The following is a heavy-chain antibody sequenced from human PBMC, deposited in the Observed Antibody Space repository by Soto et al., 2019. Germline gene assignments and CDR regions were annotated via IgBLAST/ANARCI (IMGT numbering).Heavy chain of an antibody. D-gene: IGHD6-19*01. Sequence: EVQLLESGGDLVQPGGSLRLSCAASGFTFSSYAMSWVRQAPGKGLEWVSAISGSGGSTYYADSVKGRFTISRDNSKNTLYLQMNSLRAEDTAVYYCAKFFRRSVRAGHGDYWGQGTLVTVSS. CDR3: AKFFRRSVRAGHGDY. CDR2: ISGSGGST. CDR1: GFTFSSYA. V-gene: IGHV3-23*01. J-gene: IGHJ4*02.